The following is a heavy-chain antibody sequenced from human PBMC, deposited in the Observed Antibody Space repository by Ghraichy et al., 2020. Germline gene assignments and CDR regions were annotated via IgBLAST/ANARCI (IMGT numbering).Heavy chain of an antibody. CDR1: GFTYRSYW. CDR2: TNEDGSEI. Sequence: GGSLRLSCVGFGFTYRSYWMSWVRQAPGQGLEWVANTNEDGSEIYYADSVRGRFSISRDNARNSMFMQMSSLRAEDTAIYYCARDRGTAAAGFYYGLDVWGQGTTVTVSS. J-gene: IGHJ6*02. CDR3: ARDRGTAAAGFYYGLDV. D-gene: IGHD6-13*01. V-gene: IGHV3-7*01.